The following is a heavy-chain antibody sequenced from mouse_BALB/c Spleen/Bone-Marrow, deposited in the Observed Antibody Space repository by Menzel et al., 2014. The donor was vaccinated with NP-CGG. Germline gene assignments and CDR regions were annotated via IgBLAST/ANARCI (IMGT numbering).Heavy chain of an antibody. V-gene: IGHV1-7*01. Sequence: QVQLQQTGADPAKPGASVKTSCKASGYTFTSYWMHWIKQRPGQGLEWIGYITPSTGYIEYNQKFKDKATLTADKSSSTAYMQLSSLTSEDSAVYYCARPRFAYFGHAALATVSA. CDR2: ITPSTGYI. CDR3: ARPRFAY. J-gene: IGHJ3*01. CDR1: GYTFTSYW.